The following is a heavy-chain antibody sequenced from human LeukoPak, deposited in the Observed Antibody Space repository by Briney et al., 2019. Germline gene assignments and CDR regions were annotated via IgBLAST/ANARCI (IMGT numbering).Heavy chain of an antibody. CDR2: INPNSGGT. V-gene: IGHV1-2*06. J-gene: IGHJ4*02. D-gene: IGHD3-22*01. CDR3: AREIPDYYDSSGYPYYFDY. CDR1: GYTFTGYY. Sequence: ASVKVSCKASGYTFTGYYMHWVRQAPGQGLEWMGRINPNSGGTNYAQKFQGRVTMTRDTSISTAYMELSSLRSEDTAVYYCAREIPDYYDSSGYPYYFDYWGQGTLVTVSS.